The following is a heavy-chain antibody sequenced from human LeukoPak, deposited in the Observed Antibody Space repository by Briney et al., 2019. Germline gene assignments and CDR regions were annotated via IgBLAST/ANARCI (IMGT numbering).Heavy chain of an antibody. D-gene: IGHD3-10*01. V-gene: IGHV1-46*01. CDR1: GYTFTGYY. CDR2: INSSGGTT. CDR3: ARVIGGWTANWFDP. Sequence: ASVKVSCKASGYTFTGYYMHWVRQAPGQGLEWMGIINSSGGTTSYAQKFQGRVTMTRDTSTSTVYMELSSLRSDDTAVYYCARVIGGWTANWFDPWGQGTLVTVSS. J-gene: IGHJ5*02.